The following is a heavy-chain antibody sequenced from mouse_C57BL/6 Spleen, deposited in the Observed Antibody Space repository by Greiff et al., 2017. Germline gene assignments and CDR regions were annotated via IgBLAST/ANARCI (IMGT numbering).Heavy chain of an antibody. CDR3: ARYYDEAYAMDY. Sequence: ESGPGLVKPSQSLSLTCSVTGYSITSGYYWNWIRQFPGNKLEWMGYISYDGSNNYNPSLKNRISITRDTSKNQFFLKLNSVTTEDTATYYCARYYDEAYAMDYWGQGTSVTVSS. D-gene: IGHD2-4*01. V-gene: IGHV3-6*01. CDR1: GYSITSGYY. J-gene: IGHJ4*01. CDR2: ISYDGSN.